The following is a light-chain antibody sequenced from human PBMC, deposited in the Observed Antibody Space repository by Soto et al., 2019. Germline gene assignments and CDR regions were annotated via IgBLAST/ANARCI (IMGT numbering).Light chain of an antibody. Sequence: QSALTQPASVSGSPGQSITISCAGTNSDVGRYDYVSWYQQYPGKAPKLIIYDVTNRPSGVSNRFSGSKSGNTASLTISGLQAEDEADYYCCSFAGLNTLLFGGGTKVTVL. J-gene: IGLJ2*01. CDR3: CSFAGLNTLL. V-gene: IGLV2-23*01. CDR2: DVT. CDR1: NSDVGRYDY.